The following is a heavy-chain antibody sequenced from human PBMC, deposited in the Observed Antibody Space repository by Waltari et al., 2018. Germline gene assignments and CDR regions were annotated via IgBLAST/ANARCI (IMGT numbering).Heavy chain of an antibody. CDR1: GGTFSSYA. CDR3: ASRRGYCSGGSCYTMY. Sequence: QVQLVQSGAEVKKPGSSVKVSCKASGGTFSSYAISWVRQAPGQGLEWMGGIIPIFGTANYAQKFQGRVAITTDESTSTAYMELSSLRSEDTAVYYCASRRGYCSGGSCYTMYWGQGTLVTVSS. D-gene: IGHD2-15*01. CDR2: IIPIFGTA. V-gene: IGHV1-69*05. J-gene: IGHJ4*02.